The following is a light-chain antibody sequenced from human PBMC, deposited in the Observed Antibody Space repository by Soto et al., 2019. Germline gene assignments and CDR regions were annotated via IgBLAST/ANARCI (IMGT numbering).Light chain of an antibody. Sequence: VLTQSPGTLSLSPGERATLSCRTSQSVSTRNLAWYQQKPGQAPRLLMYGTSNRATGIPDRFSGSGSGTVFTLTISRLEPEDFAGYYCHQFGTSPPAFTFGQGTQVEIK. CDR2: GTS. CDR3: HQFGTSPPAFT. CDR1: QSVSTRN. J-gene: IGKJ2*01. V-gene: IGKV3-20*01.